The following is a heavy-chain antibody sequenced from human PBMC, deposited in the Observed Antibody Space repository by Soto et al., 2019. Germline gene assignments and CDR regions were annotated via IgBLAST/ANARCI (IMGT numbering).Heavy chain of an antibody. V-gene: IGHV4-30-2*01. J-gene: IGHJ4*02. D-gene: IGHD4-17*01. Sequence: QLQLQESGSGLVKPSQTLSLTCAVSGGSISSGGYSWSWIRQPPGKGLEWIGYIYHSGSTYYNPSLKRRLPIAVARSKYQFSLKLSSVTAADTAVYYGASLYGGTDRVDYWGQGTLVTVSS. CDR1: GGSISSGGYS. CDR2: IYHSGST. CDR3: ASLYGGTDRVDY.